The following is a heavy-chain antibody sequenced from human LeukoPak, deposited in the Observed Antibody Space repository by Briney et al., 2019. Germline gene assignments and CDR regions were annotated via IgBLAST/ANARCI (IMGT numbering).Heavy chain of an antibody. Sequence: GGSLRLSCAASGFTFDDYALHWVRQAPGQGLEWVSGISWNSGSIGYADSVKGRFTISRDNAKNSLYLQMNSLRAEDTALYYCAKGALPGIAVAGDYWGQGTLVTVSS. CDR2: ISWNSGSI. D-gene: IGHD6-19*01. J-gene: IGHJ4*02. CDR1: GFTFDDYA. V-gene: IGHV3-9*01. CDR3: AKGALPGIAVAGDY.